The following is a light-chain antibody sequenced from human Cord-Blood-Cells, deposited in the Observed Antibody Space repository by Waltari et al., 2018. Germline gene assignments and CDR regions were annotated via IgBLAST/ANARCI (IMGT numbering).Light chain of an antibody. J-gene: IGKJ2*01. CDR2: DAS. CDR1: QSISSW. V-gene: IGKV1-5*01. CDR3: QQYNSYST. Sequence: IQMPQSPSTLSASVGDRVTITCRASQSISSWLAWYEQKPGKAPKLLIYDASSLESGVPSRFSGSGSGTEFTLTISSLQPDDFATYYGQQYNSYSTFGQGTKLEIK.